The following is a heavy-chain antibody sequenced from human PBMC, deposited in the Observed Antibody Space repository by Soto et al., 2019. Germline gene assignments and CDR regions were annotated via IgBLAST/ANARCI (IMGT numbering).Heavy chain of an antibody. Sequence: PSETLSLTCAFYVGSFIGYYWSWIRQPPGKGLEWIGGINHSGSTNYNPSLKSRVTISVDTSKNQFSLKLSSVTAADTAVYYCARESKKRYSSSPPFDYWGQGTLVTVAS. V-gene: IGHV4-34*01. J-gene: IGHJ4*02. CDR2: INHSGST. D-gene: IGHD6-6*01. CDR3: ARESKKRYSSSPPFDY. CDR1: VGSFIGYY.